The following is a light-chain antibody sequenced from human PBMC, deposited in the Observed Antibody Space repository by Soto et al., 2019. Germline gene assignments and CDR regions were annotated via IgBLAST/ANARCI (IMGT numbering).Light chain of an antibody. CDR3: QQYFNWPPYT. Sequence: DIQMTQSPSTLSGSVGDRVTITCRASQTISSWLAWYQQKPGKAPKLLIYKASTIKNGVPTRFSGSGSGTEFTLTTSSLQPEDFAVYYCQQYFNWPPYTFGQGTKVDIK. CDR1: QTISSW. CDR2: KAS. V-gene: IGKV1-5*03. J-gene: IGKJ2*01.